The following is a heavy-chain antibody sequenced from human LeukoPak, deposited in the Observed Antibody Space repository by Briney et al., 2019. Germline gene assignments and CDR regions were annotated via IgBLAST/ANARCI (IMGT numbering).Heavy chain of an antibody. CDR1: GGSISSYY. Sequence: PSETLSLTCTVSGGSISSYYWSWIRQPPGKGLEWIGYIYYSGSTNYNPSLKSRVTISVDTSKNQFSLKLSSVTAADTAVYYCASLYGSGSYWRDAFDIWGQGTMVTVSS. D-gene: IGHD3-10*01. V-gene: IGHV4-59*01. CDR2: IYYSGST. J-gene: IGHJ3*02. CDR3: ASLYGSGSYWRDAFDI.